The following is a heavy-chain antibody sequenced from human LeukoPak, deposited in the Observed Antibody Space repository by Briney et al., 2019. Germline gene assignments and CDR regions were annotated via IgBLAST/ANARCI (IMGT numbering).Heavy chain of an antibody. J-gene: IGHJ4*02. Sequence: QPGGSLRLSCAASGFTFSDTWMHWVRQAPGKGLVWVSRIRSDGSDTRYAESVKGRFTISRDNAKNTLYLQMNSLRAEDTAVYYCASSDILTGYFSYWGQGTLVTVSS. CDR1: GFTFSDTW. CDR3: ASSDILTGYFSY. CDR2: IRSDGSDT. D-gene: IGHD3-9*01. V-gene: IGHV3-74*01.